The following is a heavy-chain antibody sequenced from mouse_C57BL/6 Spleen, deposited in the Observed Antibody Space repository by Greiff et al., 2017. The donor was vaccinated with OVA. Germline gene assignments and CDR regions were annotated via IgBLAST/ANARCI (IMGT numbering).Heavy chain of an antibody. Sequence: QVQLQQPGAELVRPGSSVKLSCKASGYTFTSYWMHWVKQRPIQGLEWIGNIDPSDSETHYNQKFKDKATLTVDKSSSTAYMQLSSLTSEDSAVYYCARKGPYDYDEGEFDYWGQGTTLTVSS. D-gene: IGHD2-4*01. V-gene: IGHV1-52*01. CDR1: GYTFTSYW. CDR3: ARKGPYDYDEGEFDY. J-gene: IGHJ2*01. CDR2: IDPSDSET.